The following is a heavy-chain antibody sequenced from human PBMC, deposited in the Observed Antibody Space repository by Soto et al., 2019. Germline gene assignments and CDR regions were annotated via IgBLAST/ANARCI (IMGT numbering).Heavy chain of an antibody. CDR1: GFTFTSSA. Sequence: GASVKVSCKACGFTFTSSAVHWVRQARGQRLEWIGWIVVGSGNTNYAQKFQERVTITRDMSTSTAYMELSSLRPEDTAVYYCAADLSQWLAYYYYGMDVWGQGTTVTVSS. CDR2: IVVGSGNT. CDR3: AADLSQWLAYYYYGMDV. J-gene: IGHJ6*02. V-gene: IGHV1-58*01. D-gene: IGHD6-19*01.